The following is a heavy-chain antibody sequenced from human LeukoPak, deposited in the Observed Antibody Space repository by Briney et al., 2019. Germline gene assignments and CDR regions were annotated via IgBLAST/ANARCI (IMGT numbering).Heavy chain of an antibody. D-gene: IGHD2-21*02. Sequence: GASVKVSCKASGDMFTGYYMHWVRHAPGQGLEWMGWINPNSGGTNYAQKFQGRVTMTRDTSISTAYMELSSLRSDDTAVYYCARGYCSGDCFTLFDYWGQGTLVTVSS. CDR1: GDMFTGYY. J-gene: IGHJ4*02. CDR3: ARGYCSGDCFTLFDY. V-gene: IGHV1-2*02. CDR2: INPNSGGT.